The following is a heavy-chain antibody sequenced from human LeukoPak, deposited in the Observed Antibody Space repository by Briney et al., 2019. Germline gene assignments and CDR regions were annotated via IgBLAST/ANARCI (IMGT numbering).Heavy chain of an antibody. V-gene: IGHV1-2*02. D-gene: IGHD2-2*01. CDR3: ARSYCSSTSCYPTLPDY. CDR1: GYTFTGYY. CDR2: INPNSGGT. J-gene: IGHJ4*02. Sequence: ASVKVSCKASGYTFTGYYMHRVRQAPGQGLEWMGWINPNSGGTNYAQKFQGRVTMTRDTSISTAYMELSRLRSDDTAVYYCARSYCSSTSCYPTLPDYWAREPWSPSPQ.